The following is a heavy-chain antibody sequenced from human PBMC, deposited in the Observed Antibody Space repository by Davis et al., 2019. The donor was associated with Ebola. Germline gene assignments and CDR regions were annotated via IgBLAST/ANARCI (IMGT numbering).Heavy chain of an antibody. CDR3: AKGDTAMVTTPYYFDY. CDR1: GFTFDDYA. J-gene: IGHJ4*02. D-gene: IGHD5-18*01. Sequence: PGGSLRLSCAASGFTFDDYAMHWVRQAPGKGLEWVSGIIWNSGSIGYADSVKGRFTISRDNAKNSLYLQMNSLRAEDMALYYCAKGDTAMVTTPYYFDYWGQGTLVTVSS. CDR2: IIWNSGSI. V-gene: IGHV3-9*03.